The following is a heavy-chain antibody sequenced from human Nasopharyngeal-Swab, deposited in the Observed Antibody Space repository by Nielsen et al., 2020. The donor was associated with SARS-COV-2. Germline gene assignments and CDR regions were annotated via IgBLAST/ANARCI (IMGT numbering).Heavy chain of an antibody. J-gene: IGHJ4*02. CDR1: GFTFSNYA. V-gene: IGHV3-64*02. CDR2: ISSNGVST. CDR3: ARENYGDYVFDY. Sequence: GESLKISCAASGFTFSNYAMHWVRQAPGKGLEYVSAISSNGVSTYYADSVKDRFTISRDNSKNTLFLQMGSLRAEDMAVYYCARENYGDYVFDYWGQGSLVTVSS. D-gene: IGHD4-17*01.